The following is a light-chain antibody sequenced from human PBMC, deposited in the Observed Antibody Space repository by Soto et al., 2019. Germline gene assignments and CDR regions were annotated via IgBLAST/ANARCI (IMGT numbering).Light chain of an antibody. J-gene: IGLJ1*01. V-gene: IGLV2-14*01. Sequence: QSVLTQPASVSGSPGQSITISCTGTSSDVGGYNYVSWYQQHPGKAPKLMIYEVSYRPSGVSNRFSGSKSGNTASLTISGLQAEDEADYYCSSYTTTSTNYVLGNGTKVT. CDR2: EVS. CDR3: SSYTTTSTNYV. CDR1: SSDVGGYNY.